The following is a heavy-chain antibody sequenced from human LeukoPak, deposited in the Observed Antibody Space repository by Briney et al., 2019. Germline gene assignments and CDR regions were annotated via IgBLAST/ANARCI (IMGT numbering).Heavy chain of an antibody. CDR1: GDSINSYY. V-gene: IGHV4-59*01. CDR3: ARGRWLPNAFDI. Sequence: SEALSLTCTVSGDSINSYYWNWIRQPPGKGLEWIGYIYYSGRTDYNPSLKSRVTISVDTSKHQFSMKLKSVTAADTAVYFCARGRWLPNAFDIWGQGTMVTVFS. CDR2: IYYSGRT. J-gene: IGHJ3*02. D-gene: IGHD5-24*01.